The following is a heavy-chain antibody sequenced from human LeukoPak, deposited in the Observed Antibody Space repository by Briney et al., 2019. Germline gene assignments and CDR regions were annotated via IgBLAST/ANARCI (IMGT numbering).Heavy chain of an antibody. CDR1: GGSFSGYY. CDR3: ARVAGGGARLIDY. J-gene: IGHJ4*02. D-gene: IGHD2-15*01. CDR2: IYYSGST. Sequence: SETLSLTCAVYGGSFSGYYWSWIRQHPGKGLEWIGYIYYSGSTYYNPSLKSRVTISVDTSKNQFSLKLSSVTAADTAVYYCARVAGGGARLIDYWGQGTLVTVSS. V-gene: IGHV4-31*11.